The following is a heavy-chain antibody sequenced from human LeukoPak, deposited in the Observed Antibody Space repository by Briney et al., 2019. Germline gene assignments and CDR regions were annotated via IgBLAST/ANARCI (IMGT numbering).Heavy chain of an antibody. V-gene: IGHV3-43D*03. Sequence: PGGSLRLSCAASGFTFSDYYMSWIRQAPGKGLEWVSLISWDGGSTYYADSVKGRFTISRDNSKNSLYLQMNSLRAEDTAVYYCAKDLSYGGNRGFDYWGQGTLVTVSS. CDR2: ISWDGGST. CDR1: GFTFSDYY. J-gene: IGHJ4*02. D-gene: IGHD4-23*01. CDR3: AKDLSYGGNRGFDY.